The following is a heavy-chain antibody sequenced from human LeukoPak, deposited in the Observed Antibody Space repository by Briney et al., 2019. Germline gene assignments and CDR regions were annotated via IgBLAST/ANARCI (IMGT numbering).Heavy chain of an antibody. CDR3: ARDPMDLVIVGATTRGTTDV. Sequence: GGSLRLSCAASGFTFSSYVMHWVRQAPGKGLEWVSSISSSSSYIYYADSVKGRFTISRDNAKNSLYLQMNSLRAEDTAVYYCARDPMDLVIVGATTRGTTDVWGKGTTVTVSS. V-gene: IGHV3-21*01. D-gene: IGHD1-26*01. CDR1: GFTFSSYV. CDR2: ISSSSSYI. J-gene: IGHJ6*04.